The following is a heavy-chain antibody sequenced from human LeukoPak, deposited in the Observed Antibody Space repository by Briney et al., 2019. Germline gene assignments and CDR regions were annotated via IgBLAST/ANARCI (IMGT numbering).Heavy chain of an antibody. CDR3: AHSIPFRSGDYYYMYIDL. J-gene: IGHJ2*01. V-gene: IGHV2-5*02. D-gene: IGHD3-22*01. CDR1: GVSLSTSGVR. Sequence: GPTQVNLTHTLTLTCTFSGVSLSTSGVRVGGVRQPPGKSLECLALSYCDDDKLYSPSLSSRLTITKDTSKTQVALTMTNMAPVDKATYFCAHSIPFRSGDYYYMYIDLWGRGTLVTVSS. CDR2: SYCDDDK.